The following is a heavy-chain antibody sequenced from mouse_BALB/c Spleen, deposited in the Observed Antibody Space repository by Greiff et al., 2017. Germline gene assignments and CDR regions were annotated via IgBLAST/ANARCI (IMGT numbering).Heavy chain of an antibody. J-gene: IGHJ4*01. CDR3: ARDLDTTVDYAMDY. D-gene: IGHD1-1*01. CDR1: GFTFSDYY. CDR2: ISDGGSYT. V-gene: IGHV5-4*02. Sequence: EVKLVESGGGLVKPGGSLKLSCAASGFTFSDYYMYWVRQTPEKRLEWVATISDGGSYTYYPDSVKGRFTISRDNAKNNLYLQMSSLKSEDTAMYYCARDLDTTVDYAMDYWGQGTSVTVSS.